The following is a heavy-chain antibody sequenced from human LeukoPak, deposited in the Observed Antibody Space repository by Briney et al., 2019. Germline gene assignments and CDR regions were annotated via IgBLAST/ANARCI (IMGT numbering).Heavy chain of an antibody. CDR3: ARVKDSSSWHYFDF. J-gene: IGHJ4*02. Sequence: ASVKVSCKASGYTFTSYDINWLRQAPGQGLEWMGWVNPFSGGTIPAQKFQDRVTMTKDTSINTAYMELSSLRSDDTAVYYCARVKDSSSWHYFDFWGQGTLVTVSS. CDR2: VNPFSGGT. CDR1: GYTFTSYD. D-gene: IGHD6-13*01. V-gene: IGHV1-2*02.